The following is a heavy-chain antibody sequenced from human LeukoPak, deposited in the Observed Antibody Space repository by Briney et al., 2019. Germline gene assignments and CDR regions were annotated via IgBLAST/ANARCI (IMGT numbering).Heavy chain of an antibody. J-gene: IGHJ5*02. CDR2: IYTSGST. V-gene: IGHV4-61*02. CDR3: AQYPRGQQLDNWFDP. Sequence: PSQTLSLTCTVSGGSISSGSYYWSWIRQPAGKGLEWIGRIYTSGSTNYNPSLKSRVTISVDTSKNQFSLKLSSVTAADTAVYYCAQYPRGQQLDNWFDPWGQGTLVTVSS. CDR1: GGSISSGSYY. D-gene: IGHD6-13*01.